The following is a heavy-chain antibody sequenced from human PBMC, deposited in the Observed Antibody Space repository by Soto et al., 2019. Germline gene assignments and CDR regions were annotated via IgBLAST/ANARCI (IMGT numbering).Heavy chain of an antibody. J-gene: IGHJ5*02. D-gene: IGHD3-10*01. CDR3: ARAGTTMVRGVISGWFDP. V-gene: IGHV4-59*01. Sequence: PSETLSLTCPVSGGSISSYYWSRIRQPPGKGLEWIGYIYYSGSTNYNPSPKSRVTISVDTSKNQFSLKLSSVTAADTAVYYCARAGTTMVRGVISGWFDPWGQGTLVTVSS. CDR1: GGSISSYY. CDR2: IYYSGST.